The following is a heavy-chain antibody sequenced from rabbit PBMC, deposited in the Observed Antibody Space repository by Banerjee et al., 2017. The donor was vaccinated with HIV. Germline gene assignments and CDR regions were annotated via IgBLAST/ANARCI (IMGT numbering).Heavy chain of an antibody. CDR2: IYAGGSGGT. Sequence: QSLEESGGDLVKPGASLTLTCTASGFSFSSTYWICWVRQAPGKGLEWIACIYAGGSGGTYYANWAKGRFTISRTSSTTVTLQMTSLTAADTATYFCARDRGVTGYAYATYYFNLWGPGTLVTV. V-gene: IGHV1S40*01. CDR1: GFSFSSTYW. D-gene: IGHD6-1*01. CDR3: ARDRGVTGYAYATYYFNL. J-gene: IGHJ4*01.